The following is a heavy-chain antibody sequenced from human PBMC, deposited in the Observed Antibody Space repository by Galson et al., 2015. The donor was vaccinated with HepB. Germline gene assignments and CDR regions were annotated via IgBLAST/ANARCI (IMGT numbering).Heavy chain of an antibody. CDR1: GYTFTSYY. CDR2: INPSDGST. CDR3: ARDAGDGYKWLDP. J-gene: IGHJ5*02. V-gene: IGHV1-46*01. D-gene: IGHD5-24*01. Sequence: SVKVSCKASGYTFTSYYLHWVRQAPRQGLEWMGIINPSDGSTNYAQTFQGRITMTRDTSTRTVYMDLSSLRSEDTALYYCARDAGDGYKWLDPWGQGTLVTVSS.